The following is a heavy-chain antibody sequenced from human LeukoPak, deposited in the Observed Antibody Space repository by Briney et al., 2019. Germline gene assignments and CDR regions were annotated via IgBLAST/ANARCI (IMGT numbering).Heavy chain of an antibody. CDR2: ISGSGGST. V-gene: IGHV3-23*01. CDR1: GFTFSSYA. Sequence: GGSLRLSCAASGFTFSSYAMSWVRQAPGKGLEWVSAISGSGGSTYYAHSVKGRFTISRDNSKNTLYLQMNSLRAEDTAVYYCAKFRLGAAAGHVDYWGQGTLVTVSS. CDR3: AKFRLGAAAGHVDY. D-gene: IGHD6-13*01. J-gene: IGHJ4*02.